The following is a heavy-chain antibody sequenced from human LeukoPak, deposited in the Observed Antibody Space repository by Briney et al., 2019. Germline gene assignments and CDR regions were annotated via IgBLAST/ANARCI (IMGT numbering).Heavy chain of an antibody. CDR3: AREGSYYFDY. CDR2: ISSSGKTI. D-gene: IGHD1-26*01. J-gene: IGHJ4*02. V-gene: IGHV3-48*03. CDR1: GFTFSTYE. Sequence: GGSLRLSCVASGFTFSTYEMIWVRQAPGKGLEWISYISSSGKTIYYADSVKGRFTLSRDNAENSLYLQMNSLRAEDTAVYYCAREGSYYFDYWGQGTLVTVSS.